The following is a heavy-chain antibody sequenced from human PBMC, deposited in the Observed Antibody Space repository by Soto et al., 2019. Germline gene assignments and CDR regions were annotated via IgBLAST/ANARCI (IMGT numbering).Heavy chain of an antibody. V-gene: IGHV1-69*01. CDR1: GGTFSSYA. CDR2: IIPIFGTA. D-gene: IGHD2-15*01. CDR3: ARSQGGSSSLDIYYYYYYGMDV. Sequence: QVQLVQSGAEVKKPGSSVKVSCKAPGGTFSSYAISWVRQAPGQGLEWMGGIIPIFGTAKYAQTFQGRVTITADESTSTGYMELSSLRSEDTAVYYCARSQGGSSSLDIYYYYYYGMDVWCQWTTVTVSS. J-gene: IGHJ6*02.